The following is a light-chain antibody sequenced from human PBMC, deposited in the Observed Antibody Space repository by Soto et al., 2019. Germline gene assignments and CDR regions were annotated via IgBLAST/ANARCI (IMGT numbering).Light chain of an antibody. J-gene: IGLJ1*01. V-gene: IGLV2-14*01. CDR2: EVS. Sequence: ALTQPASVSGSPGQSITISCTGTSSDIGAYNSVSWYQQYPGRAPKLMIYEVSNRPSGVSVRFSASKSGNTASLTISGLQAEDEADYYCNSRGGSRPYYVFGTGTKLTVL. CDR1: SSDIGAYNS. CDR3: NSRGGSRPYYV.